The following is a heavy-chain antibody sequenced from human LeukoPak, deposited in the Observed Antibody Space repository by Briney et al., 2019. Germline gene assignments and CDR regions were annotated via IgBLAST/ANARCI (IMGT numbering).Heavy chain of an antibody. V-gene: IGHV1-2*02. J-gene: IGHJ4*02. D-gene: IGHD3-16*01. CDR3: ARGLGSNAYPQF. CDR2: IDPNSDGI. Sequence: EASVKVSCKASGYTFTDAYLHWVRQAPGQGLEWVGWIDPNSDGINYAHKFQGRATMTRDTSISTAYMELTRLTSDDTAVYYCARGLGSNAYPQFGGQGTLVTVSS. CDR1: GYTFTDAY.